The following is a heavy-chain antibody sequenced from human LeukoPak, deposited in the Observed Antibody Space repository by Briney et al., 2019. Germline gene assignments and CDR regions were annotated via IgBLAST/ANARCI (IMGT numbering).Heavy chain of an antibody. Sequence: SQTLSLTCAISGDSVSSNSAAWNWLRQSPSRGLEWLGRTYYRSKWYNDYAVSVKSRITINPDTSMNQFSLQLNSVTPEGTAVYYCARVRQQWLAIDYWGQGTLVTVSS. J-gene: IGHJ4*02. CDR1: GDSVSSNSAA. D-gene: IGHD6-19*01. V-gene: IGHV6-1*01. CDR3: ARVRQQWLAIDY. CDR2: TYYRSKWYN.